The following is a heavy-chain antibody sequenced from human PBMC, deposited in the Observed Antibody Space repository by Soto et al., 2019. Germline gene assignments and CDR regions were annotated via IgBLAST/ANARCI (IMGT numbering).Heavy chain of an antibody. J-gene: IGHJ5*02. D-gene: IGHD1-20*01. CDR1: GFRFATYG. Sequence: QVQLVESGGGVVQPGRSLRLSCAGTGFRFATYGLHWVRQAPGKGLEWVAVIWYDGSKKYYADSVKGRFTISRDDSKSKLYLQMNSLSAEDTAVYYCARDIRGRTNWLDPWGQGTLVTVSS. CDR2: IWYDGSKK. V-gene: IGHV3-33*01. CDR3: ARDIRGRTNWLDP.